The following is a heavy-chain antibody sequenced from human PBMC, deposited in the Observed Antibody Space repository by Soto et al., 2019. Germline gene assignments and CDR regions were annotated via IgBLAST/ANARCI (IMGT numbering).Heavy chain of an antibody. CDR3: ARDYDFWSGYYFDY. D-gene: IGHD3-3*01. Sequence: GGSLRLSCAASGFTFSSYWMSWVRRAPGKGLEWVANIKQDGSEKYYVDSVKGRFTISRDNAKNSLYLQMNSLRAEDTVVYYCARDYDFWSGYYFDYWGQGTLVTVSS. CDR2: IKQDGSEK. V-gene: IGHV3-7*03. CDR1: GFTFSSYW. J-gene: IGHJ4*02.